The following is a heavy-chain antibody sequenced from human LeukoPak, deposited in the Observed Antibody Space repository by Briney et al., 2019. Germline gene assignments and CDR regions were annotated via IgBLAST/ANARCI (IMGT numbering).Heavy chain of an antibody. CDR1: GYTFTGYY. V-gene: IGHV1-2*02. D-gene: IGHD3-10*01. CDR3: ARQYGSGRVGAFDI. Sequence: ASVKVSCKASGYTFTGYYMHWVRQAPGQGLEWMGWINPKSGDTQYVQKFQGRVTMTRDTSISTAYMELSRLRSDDTAVYYCARQYGSGRVGAFDIWGQGTMVTVSS. CDR2: INPKSGDT. J-gene: IGHJ3*02.